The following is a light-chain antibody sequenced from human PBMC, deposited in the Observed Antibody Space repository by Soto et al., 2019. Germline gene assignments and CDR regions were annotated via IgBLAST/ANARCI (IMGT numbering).Light chain of an antibody. J-gene: IGLJ3*02. CDR1: SSDVGGYNY. Sequence: QSALTQPASVSGSPGQSITISCTGTSSDVGGYNYVSWYQQYPGKAPKLMIYEVNNRPSGVSNRFSGSKSGNTASLTISGLQDEDEADYYCSSDSSGSPLWVFGGGTQLTVL. V-gene: IGLV2-14*01. CDR2: EVN. CDR3: SSDSSGSPLWV.